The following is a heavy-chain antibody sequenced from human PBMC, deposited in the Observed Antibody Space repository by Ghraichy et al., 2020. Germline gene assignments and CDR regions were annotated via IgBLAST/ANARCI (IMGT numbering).Heavy chain of an antibody. D-gene: IGHD2-2*01. CDR2: IIRLFGTA. V-gene: IGHV1-69*13. Sequence: SVKVSCKASGGTFSRFSISWVRQAPGQGLEWMGRIIRLFGTANYAQKFQARVTFTADESTSTAYMELSSLRSEDTAVYYSATLPVVPAADYYYSHGLDVWGQGTTVTVSS. CDR3: ATLPVVPAADYYYSHGLDV. J-gene: IGHJ6*02. CDR1: GGTFSRFS.